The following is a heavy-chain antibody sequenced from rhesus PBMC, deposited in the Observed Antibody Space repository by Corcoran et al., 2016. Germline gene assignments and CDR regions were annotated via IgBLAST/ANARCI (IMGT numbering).Heavy chain of an antibody. D-gene: IGHD2-21*01. CDR1: GGSISSSY. J-gene: IGHJ6*01. CDR3: ARVRVGVFGLDS. V-gene: IGHV4-169*01. CDR2: IYGSGIST. Sequence: QLQLQESGPGLVKPSETLSVTCAVSGGSISSSYWRWIRQAPGNGLEWIGYIYGSGISTNYNPSLKSRVTLSVDTSKIQLSLKLSSVTTADTAVYYCARVRVGVFGLDSWGQGVVVTVSS.